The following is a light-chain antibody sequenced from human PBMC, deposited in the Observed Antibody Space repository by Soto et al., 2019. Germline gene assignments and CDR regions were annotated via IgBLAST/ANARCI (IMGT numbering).Light chain of an antibody. J-gene: IGKJ4*01. CDR3: QKYNSAPLT. Sequence: DIQMTQSPSSLSASLGDRVTITCRASQGIGVYLALFQQKPGKVPKLLIYAASALQSGVPSRFSGSGSGTDFTLTISSLQPEDFATYYCQKYNSAPLTFGGGTKVEIK. CDR2: AAS. CDR1: QGIGVY. V-gene: IGKV1-27*01.